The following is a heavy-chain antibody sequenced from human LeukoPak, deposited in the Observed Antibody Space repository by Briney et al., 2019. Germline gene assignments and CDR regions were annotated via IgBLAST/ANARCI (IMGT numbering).Heavy chain of an antibody. Sequence: PGGSLRLSCAASGFTFSSYGMHWVRQAPGKGLEWVAFIRYDGSNKYYADSVKGRFTISRDNSKNTLYLQMNSLRAEDTAVYYCAKDSGELWDYYYMDVWGKGTTVTVSS. CDR1: GFTFSSYG. CDR2: IRYDGSNK. D-gene: IGHD5-18*01. J-gene: IGHJ6*03. V-gene: IGHV3-30*02. CDR3: AKDSGELWDYYYMDV.